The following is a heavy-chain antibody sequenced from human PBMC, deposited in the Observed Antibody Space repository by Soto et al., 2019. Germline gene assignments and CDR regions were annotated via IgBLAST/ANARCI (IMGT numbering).Heavy chain of an antibody. CDR2: IIPILGIA. CDR3: ARDTTPDYYDSSGYYTGGMDV. Sequence: SVKVSCKASGGTFSSYTISWVRQAPGQRLEWMGRIIPILGIANYAQKFQGRVTITADKSTSTAYMELSSLRSEDTAVYYCARDTTPDYYDSSGYYTGGMDVWG. CDR1: GGTFSSYT. V-gene: IGHV1-69*04. D-gene: IGHD3-22*01. J-gene: IGHJ6*02.